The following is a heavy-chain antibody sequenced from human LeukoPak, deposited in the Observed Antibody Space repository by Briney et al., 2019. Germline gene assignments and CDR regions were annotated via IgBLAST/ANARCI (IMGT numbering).Heavy chain of an antibody. J-gene: IGHJ4*02. V-gene: IGHV3-23*01. CDR3: AKDPLYYYDSSGYSDY. CDR1: GFTFSSYA. CDR2: ISGSGGST. Sequence: GGSLRLSCAASGFTFSSYAMSWVRQAPGKGLEWVSAISGSGGSTYYADSVKGRFTISRDNSKNTLCLQMNSLGAEDTAVYYCAKDPLYYYDSSGYSDYWGQGTLVTVSS. D-gene: IGHD3-22*01.